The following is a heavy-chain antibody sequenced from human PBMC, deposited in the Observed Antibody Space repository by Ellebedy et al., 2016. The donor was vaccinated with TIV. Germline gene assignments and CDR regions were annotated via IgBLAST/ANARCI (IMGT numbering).Heavy chain of an antibody. CDR2: ISNDGSNK. CDR3: AKGTENHYFDY. V-gene: IGHV3-30*18. D-gene: IGHD1-1*01. CDR1: GFTFSRFA. J-gene: IGHJ4*02. Sequence: GESLKISCAASGFTFSRFAMHWVRQAPGKGLEWVAIISNDGSNKFYGDSVKGRFTISRDNSKNTLYLQMNSLRAEDTAVYSCAKGTENHYFDYWGQGTLVAVSS.